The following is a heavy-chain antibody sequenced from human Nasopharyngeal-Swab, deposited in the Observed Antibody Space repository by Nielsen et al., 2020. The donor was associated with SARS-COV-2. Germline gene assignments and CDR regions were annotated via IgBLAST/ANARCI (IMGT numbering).Heavy chain of an antibody. D-gene: IGHD3-3*01. CDR2: ISYDGSNK. V-gene: IGHV3-30*18. CDR3: AKDATYYDFWSGLFDY. CDR1: GFTFSSYG. Sequence: GESLKISCAASGFTFSSYGMHWARQAPGKGLEWVAVISYDGSNKYYADSVKGRFTISRDNSKNTLYLQMNSLRAEDTAVYYCAKDATYYDFWSGLFDYWGQGTLVTVSS. J-gene: IGHJ4*02.